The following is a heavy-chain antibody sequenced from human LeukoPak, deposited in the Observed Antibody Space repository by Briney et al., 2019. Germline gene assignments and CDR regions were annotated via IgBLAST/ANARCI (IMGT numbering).Heavy chain of an antibody. D-gene: IGHD3-3*01. J-gene: IGHJ4*02. CDR2: IKQDGSEK. CDR3: ATYGVVQSAIDY. Sequence: GGSLRLSCAASGFTFSTYWMSWVRQAPGKGLEWVANIKQDGSEKYYVDSVKGRFTISRDNGKNSLSLQMNGLRAEDTAIYYCATYGVVQSAIDYWGQGTLVTVAS. V-gene: IGHV3-7*01. CDR1: GFTFSTYW.